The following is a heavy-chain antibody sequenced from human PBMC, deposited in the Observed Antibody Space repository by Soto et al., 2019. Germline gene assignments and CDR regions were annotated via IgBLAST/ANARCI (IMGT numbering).Heavy chain of an antibody. J-gene: IGHJ6*02. V-gene: IGHV4-39*01. CDR3: ARHGLGYCSGGSCQHYYYYGMDV. CDR1: GVSISSSSYY. D-gene: IGHD2-15*01. Sequence: SETLSLTCTVSGVSISSSSYYWGWIRQPPGKGLEWIGSIYYSGSTYYNPSLKSRVTISVDTSKNQFSLKLSSVTAADTAVYYCARHGLGYCSGGSCQHYYYYGMDVWGQGTTVTVSS. CDR2: IYYSGST.